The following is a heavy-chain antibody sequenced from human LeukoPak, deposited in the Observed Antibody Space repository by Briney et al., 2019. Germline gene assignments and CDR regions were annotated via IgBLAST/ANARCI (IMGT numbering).Heavy chain of an antibody. Sequence: SETLSLTCTVSGGSVSSGSYYWSWIRQPPGKGLEWIGYIYYSGSTNYNPSLKSRVTISVDTSKNQFSLKLSSVTAADTAVYYCARHNSSSWSSKYNWFDPWGQGTLVTVSS. V-gene: IGHV4-61*01. J-gene: IGHJ5*02. CDR1: GGSVSSGSYY. CDR3: ARHNSSSWSSKYNWFDP. D-gene: IGHD6-13*01. CDR2: IYYSGST.